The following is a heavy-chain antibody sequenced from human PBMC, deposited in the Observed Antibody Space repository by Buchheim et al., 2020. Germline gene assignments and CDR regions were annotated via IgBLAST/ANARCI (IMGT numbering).Heavy chain of an antibody. V-gene: IGHV4-4*07. Sequence: QVQLQESGPGLVKPSETLSLSCTVSGASISNYYWSWIRQPAGKGLEWIGRIYISGSTKEKPSLKSRVTMSVDTSKHQVSLKLTSVTAADTAVYYCARTILTGYTLYYFDYWGQGT. D-gene: IGHD3-9*01. CDR1: GASISNYY. J-gene: IGHJ4*02. CDR2: IYISGST. CDR3: ARTILTGYTLYYFDY.